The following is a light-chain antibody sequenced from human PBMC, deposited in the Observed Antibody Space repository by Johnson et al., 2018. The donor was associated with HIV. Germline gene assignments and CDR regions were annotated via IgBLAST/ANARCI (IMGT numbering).Light chain of an antibody. CDR2: DNN. V-gene: IGLV1-51*01. J-gene: IGLJ1*01. CDR3: GTWDNSLSAFYV. CDR1: NSNIGNNY. Sequence: QSVLTQPPSVSAAPGQKVTISCSGSNSNIGNNYVSWYQQLPGTAPKLLIYDNNKRPSGIPDRFSGSKSGTSATLGITGLPTGDEADYYCGTWDNSLSAFYVFGTGTKVTVL.